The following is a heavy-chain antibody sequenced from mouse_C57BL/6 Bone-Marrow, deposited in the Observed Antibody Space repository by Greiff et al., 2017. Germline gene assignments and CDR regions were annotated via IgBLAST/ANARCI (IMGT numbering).Heavy chain of an antibody. J-gene: IGHJ3*01. V-gene: IGHV1-7*01. D-gene: IGHD1-1*01. CDR1: GYTFTSYW. Sequence: QVQLKESGAELAKPGASVKLSCKASGYTFTSYWMHWVKQRPGQGLEWIGYINPSSGYTKYNQKFKDKATLTADKSSSTAYMQLSSLTYEDSAVYYCAVYYYGSSPFAYWGQGTLVTVSA. CDR2: INPSSGYT. CDR3: AVYYYGSSPFAY.